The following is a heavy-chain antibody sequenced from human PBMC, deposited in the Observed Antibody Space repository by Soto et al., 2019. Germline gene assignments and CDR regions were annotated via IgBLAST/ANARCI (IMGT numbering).Heavy chain of an antibody. V-gene: IGHV4-4*02. CDR3: GRSPRRVDGKWYVDY. D-gene: IGHD2-15*01. CDR1: GDSFSSSNW. Sequence: QVQLQESGPGLVKPSGTLSLSCGVSGDSFSSSNWWTWIRQPPGKGLEWIGEILPTGHTDLSPSLRSRVTNSIYTSKKEFSLKMPSVTAADTAVYYCGRSPRRVDGKWYVDYWGPGALVIVAS. J-gene: IGHJ4*02. CDR2: ILPTGHT.